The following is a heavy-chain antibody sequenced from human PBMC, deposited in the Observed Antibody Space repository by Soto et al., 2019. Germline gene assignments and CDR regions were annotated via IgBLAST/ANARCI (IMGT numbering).Heavy chain of an antibody. CDR1: GFTVSSNY. J-gene: IGHJ4*02. Sequence: SLRLYCAPYGFTVSSNYKIWVRQAPGKGLEWVSVIYSGGSKYYAASVEGRFTISRDNSKNTLYLQMNSLRAEDTAVYYCARGESSKQCWGQGTLVTVSS. V-gene: IGHV3-66*01. D-gene: IGHD6-19*01. CDR3: ARGESSKQC. CDR2: IYSGGSK.